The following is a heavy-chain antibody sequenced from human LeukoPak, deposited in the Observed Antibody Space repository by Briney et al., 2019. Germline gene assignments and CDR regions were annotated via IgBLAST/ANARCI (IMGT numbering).Heavy chain of an antibody. J-gene: IGHJ2*01. CDR2: IWYDGSNK. D-gene: IGHD2/OR15-2a*01. Sequence: QSGGSLRLSCAASGFTFSSYGMHWVRQAPGKGLEWVAVIWYDGSNKYYPDSVQGRFTISRDNSKNTLYLQVNSLRAEDTAVYYCARDRSMSGWYIDLWGRGTLVTVSS. CDR1: GFTFSSYG. CDR3: ARDRSMSGWYIDL. V-gene: IGHV3-33*01.